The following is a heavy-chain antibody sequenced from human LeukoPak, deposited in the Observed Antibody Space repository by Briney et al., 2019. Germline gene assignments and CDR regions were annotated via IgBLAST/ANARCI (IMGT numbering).Heavy chain of an antibody. J-gene: IGHJ6*02. Sequence: SETLSLTCTVSGGSISSSSYYWGWIRQPPGKGLEWFGSIYYSGSTYYNPSLKSRVTISVDTSKNQFSLKLSSVTAADTAVYYCARLIAAAGTVYYYYYGMDVWGQGTTVTVSS. CDR1: GGSISSSSYY. CDR2: IYYSGST. V-gene: IGHV4-39*01. CDR3: ARLIAAAGTVYYYYYGMDV. D-gene: IGHD6-13*01.